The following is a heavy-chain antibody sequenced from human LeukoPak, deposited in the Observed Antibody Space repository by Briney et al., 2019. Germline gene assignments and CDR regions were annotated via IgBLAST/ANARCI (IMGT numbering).Heavy chain of an antibody. Sequence: PSETLSLTCTVSGGSISSNYWSWIRQPPGKGLEWIGYIYYSGSTNYNPSLKSRVTISVDTSKNQFSLKLSSVTAAHTPVYYIARRLTGYRSSWYWGYWYFDLWGRGTLVTVSS. CDR2: IYYSGST. V-gene: IGHV4-59*08. CDR1: GGSISSNY. CDR3: ARRLTGYRSSWYWGYWYFDL. J-gene: IGHJ2*01. D-gene: IGHD6-13*01.